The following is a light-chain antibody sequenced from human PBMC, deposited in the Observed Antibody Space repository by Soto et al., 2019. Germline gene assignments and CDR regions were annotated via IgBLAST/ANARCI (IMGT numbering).Light chain of an antibody. V-gene: IGKV1-6*02. Sequence: AIQMTQSPSSLSVSVGDRVTITCRASQGIGNDVGWYQQKPGKAPKLLIYAASSLQSGVPSRFSGSRSVTDFTLTISSLQPEDFATYYCLQGHNYPLTFGGGTKVEIK. CDR3: LQGHNYPLT. CDR1: QGIGND. CDR2: AAS. J-gene: IGKJ4*01.